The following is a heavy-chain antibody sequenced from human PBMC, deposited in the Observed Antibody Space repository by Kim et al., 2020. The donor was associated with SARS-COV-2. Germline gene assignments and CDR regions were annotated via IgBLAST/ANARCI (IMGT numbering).Heavy chain of an antibody. D-gene: IGHD2-2*01. CDR3: ARLRGTSWFDS. J-gene: IGHJ5*01. V-gene: IGHV6-1*01. Sequence: SQTLSLTCAISGDRVSSNDATWNWLRQSPSRGLEWLGRTYYRSNWYNDYAVSMKSRMTINPDTSSNQFSLHLNSVTPEDTAVYFCARLRGTSWFDSWGQGTLVTVSS. CDR2: TYYRSNWYN. CDR1: GDRVSSNDAT.